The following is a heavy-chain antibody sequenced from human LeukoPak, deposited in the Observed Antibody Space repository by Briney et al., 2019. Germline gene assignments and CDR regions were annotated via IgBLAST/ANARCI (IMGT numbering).Heavy chain of an antibody. J-gene: IGHJ3*02. CDR1: GFTFSSYG. V-gene: IGHV3-30*18. D-gene: IGHD3-10*01. CDR2: ISYDGSNK. CDR3: TNPGSDAFDI. Sequence: GRSLRLSCAASGFTFSSYGMHWVRQAPGKGLEWVAVISYDGSNKYYADSVKGRFTISRDNSKNTLYLQMNSLRAEDTAVYYCTNPGSDAFDIWGQGTMFTASS.